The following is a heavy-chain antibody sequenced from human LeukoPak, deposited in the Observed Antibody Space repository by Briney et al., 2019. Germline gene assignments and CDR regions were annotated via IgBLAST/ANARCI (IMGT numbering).Heavy chain of an antibody. V-gene: IGHV3-11*01. J-gene: IGHJ6*02. CDR3: ARDLAAAGGHGMDV. Sequence: GGSQTLSCAASGFTFSDYYMSWIRQAPGKGLEWVSYISSSGSTIYYADSVKGRFTISRDNAKNSLYLQMNSLRAEDTAVYYCARDLAAAGGHGMDVWGQGTTVTVSS. D-gene: IGHD6-13*01. CDR1: GFTFSDYY. CDR2: ISSSGSTI.